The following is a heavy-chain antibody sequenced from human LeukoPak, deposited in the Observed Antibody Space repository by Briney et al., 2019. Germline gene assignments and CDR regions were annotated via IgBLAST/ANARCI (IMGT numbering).Heavy chain of an antibody. V-gene: IGHV4-34*01. CDR2: INHSGST. Sequence: PSETLSLTCAVYGGSFSGYYWSWIRQPPGKGLEWIGEINHSGSTNYSPSLKSRVTISVDTSKNQFSLKLSSVTAADTAVYYCASRPYSYLADPSLYWGQGTLVTVSS. CDR3: ASRPYSYLADPSLY. CDR1: GGSFSGYY. J-gene: IGHJ4*02. D-gene: IGHD5-18*01.